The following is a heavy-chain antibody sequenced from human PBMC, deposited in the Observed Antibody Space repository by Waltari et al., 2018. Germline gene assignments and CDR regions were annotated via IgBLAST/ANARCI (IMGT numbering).Heavy chain of an antibody. CDR3: AGIWSGYYTHAEYFQH. D-gene: IGHD3-3*01. CDR1: GYSISSGYY. V-gene: IGHV4-38-2*02. Sequence: QVQLQESGPGLVKPSETLSLTCTVSGYSISSGYYWGWIRQPPGKGLEWIGSIYHSGSTSYNPSLKSRVTISVDTSKNQFSLKLSSVTAADTAVYYCAGIWSGYYTHAEYFQHWGQGTLVTVSS. CDR2: IYHSGST. J-gene: IGHJ1*01.